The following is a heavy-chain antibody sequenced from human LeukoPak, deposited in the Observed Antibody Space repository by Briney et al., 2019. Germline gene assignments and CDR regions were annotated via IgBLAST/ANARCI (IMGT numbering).Heavy chain of an antibody. CDR3: AGGLSTAAGG. Sequence: GGSLRLSCAVSGVTFSNYWMHWVRQAPGKGLVWVSRINSDGSTISYADSVKGRSTISRDNAKNTLYLQMNSLRAEDTAVYYCAGGLSTAAGGWGQGTLVTVSS. J-gene: IGHJ4*02. CDR2: INSDGSTI. CDR1: GVTFSNYW. D-gene: IGHD6-13*01. V-gene: IGHV3-74*01.